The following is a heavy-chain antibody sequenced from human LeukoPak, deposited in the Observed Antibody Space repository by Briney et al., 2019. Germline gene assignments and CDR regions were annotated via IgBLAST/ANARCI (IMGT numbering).Heavy chain of an antibody. CDR1: GGSLSNYY. J-gene: IGHJ4*02. D-gene: IGHD6-19*01. CDR2: IYSSGTA. V-gene: IGHV4-59*01. CDR3: ARDGVAGGFDY. Sequence: SETLSLTCTVSGGSLSNYYWTWIRQTPGKGLEWIGYIYSSGTANYNPSLKSRVSISQDTSKNQYSLKLSSVTAADTAVYYCARDGVAGGFDYWGQGTLVTVSS.